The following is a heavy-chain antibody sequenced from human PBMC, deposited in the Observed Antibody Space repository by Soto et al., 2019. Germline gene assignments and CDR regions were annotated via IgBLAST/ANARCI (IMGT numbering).Heavy chain of an antibody. J-gene: IGHJ6*02. CDR3: ARKGVNYYGMDV. Sequence: ASVKVSCKASGYTFTSYYMHWVRQAPGQGLEWMGIINPSGGSTSYAQKFQGRVTMTRNTSISTAYMELSSLRSEDTAVYYCARKGVNYYGMDVWGQGTTVTVSS. CDR2: INPSGGST. CDR1: GYTFTSYY. V-gene: IGHV1-46*01.